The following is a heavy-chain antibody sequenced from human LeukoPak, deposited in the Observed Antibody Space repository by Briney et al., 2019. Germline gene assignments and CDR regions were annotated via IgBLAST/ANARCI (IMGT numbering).Heavy chain of an antibody. CDR2: ISYDGSNK. CDR1: GFTFSSYG. CDR3: AKDDRYSTRGTYYYYGMDV. J-gene: IGHJ6*02. D-gene: IGHD2-21*02. Sequence: GSLRLSCAASGFTFSSYGMHWVRQAPGKGLEWVAVISYDGSNKYYADSVKGRFTISRDNSKNTLYLQMNSLRAEDTAVYYCAKDDRYSTRGTYYYYGMDVWGQGTTVTVSS. V-gene: IGHV3-30*18.